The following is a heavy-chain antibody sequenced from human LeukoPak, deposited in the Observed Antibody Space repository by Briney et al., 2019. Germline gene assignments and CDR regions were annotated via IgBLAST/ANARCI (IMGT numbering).Heavy chain of an antibody. V-gene: IGHV4-39*01. J-gene: IGHJ4*02. CDR1: GGSISSSSYY. Sequence: SSETLSLTCTVSGGSISSSSYYWGWIRQPPGKGLERIGSIYYSGSTYYNPSLKSRVTISVDTYKNQFSLKLSSVTAADTAVYYCASTVVITTRFDYWGQGTLVTVSS. D-gene: IGHD3-22*01. CDR2: IYYSGST. CDR3: ASTVVITTRFDY.